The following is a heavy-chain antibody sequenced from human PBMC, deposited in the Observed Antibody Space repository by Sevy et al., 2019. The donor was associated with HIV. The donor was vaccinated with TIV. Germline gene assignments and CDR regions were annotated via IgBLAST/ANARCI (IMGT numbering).Heavy chain of an antibody. J-gene: IGHJ6*02. D-gene: IGHD3-10*01. V-gene: IGHV3-49*03. Sequence: GGSLRLSCKVSGFTFGDYVMTWFRRAPGKGLEWVGFFSSKVYGGTTEYAASVKGRFTISRDDSKSIAYLRMNSLKTEDTAVYYCSRAHYYGSDGGYYGMDVWGQGTTVTVSS. CDR1: GFTFGDYV. CDR2: FSSKVYGGTT. CDR3: SRAHYYGSDGGYYGMDV.